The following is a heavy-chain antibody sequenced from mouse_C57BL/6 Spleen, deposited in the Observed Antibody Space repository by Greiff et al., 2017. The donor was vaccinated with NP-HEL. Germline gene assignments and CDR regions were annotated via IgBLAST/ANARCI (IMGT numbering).Heavy chain of an antibody. CDR3: ARSGTRYFDV. Sequence: QVQLQQPGAELVKPGASVKMSRKASGYTFTSYWITWVKQRPGQGLEWIGDIYPGSGSTNYNEKFKSKATLTVDTSSSTAYMQLSSLTSEDSAVYYCARSGTRYFDVWGTGTTVTVSA. J-gene: IGHJ1*03. CDR1: GYTFTSYW. D-gene: IGHD4-1*01. V-gene: IGHV1-55*01. CDR2: IYPGSGST.